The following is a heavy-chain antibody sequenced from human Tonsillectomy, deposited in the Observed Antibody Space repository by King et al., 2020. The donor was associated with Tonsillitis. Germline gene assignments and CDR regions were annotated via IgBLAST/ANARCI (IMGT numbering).Heavy chain of an antibody. CDR1: GFTFDDYA. Sequence: VQLVESGGGLVQPGRSLRLSCAASGFTFDDYAIHWVRQAPGKGLEWVSGISWNSVYVGYADSVRGRFTISRDNAKNSLYLQMNSLRAEDTALYYCAKDIQSGTEYSDSRGYGIYNYFDLWGRGTLVTVSS. D-gene: IGHD3-22*01. V-gene: IGHV3-9*01. CDR3: AKDIQSGTEYSDSRGYGIYNYFDL. J-gene: IGHJ2*01. CDR2: ISWNSVYV.